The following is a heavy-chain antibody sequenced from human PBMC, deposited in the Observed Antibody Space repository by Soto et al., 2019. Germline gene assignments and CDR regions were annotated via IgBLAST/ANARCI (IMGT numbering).Heavy chain of an antibody. CDR3: ANLAGYDFWSGYYQLYYYYGMDV. J-gene: IGHJ6*02. CDR1: GFTFSSYG. D-gene: IGHD3-3*01. V-gene: IGHV3-30*18. CDR2: ISYDGSNK. Sequence: PGGSLRLSCAASGFTFSSYGMHWVRQAPGKGLEWVAVISYDGSNKYYADSVKGRFTISRDNSKDTLYLQMNSLRAEDTAVYYCANLAGYDFWSGYYQLYYYYGMDVWVQGTTVTVSS.